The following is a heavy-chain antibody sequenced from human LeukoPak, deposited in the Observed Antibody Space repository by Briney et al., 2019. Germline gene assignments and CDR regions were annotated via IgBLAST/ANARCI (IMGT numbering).Heavy chain of an antibody. D-gene: IGHD2-15*01. CDR1: GYTFTSYG. V-gene: IGHV1-18*01. J-gene: IGHJ3*02. CDR3: AGYCSGGSCYYAFDI. CDR2: ISAYNGNT. Sequence: ASVKVSCKASGYTFTSYGISWVRQAPGQGLEWMGWISAYNGNTNYAQKLQGRVTMTTDTSTSTAYMELRSLRSDDTAVYYCAGYCSGGSCYYAFDIWAQGTMVTVFS.